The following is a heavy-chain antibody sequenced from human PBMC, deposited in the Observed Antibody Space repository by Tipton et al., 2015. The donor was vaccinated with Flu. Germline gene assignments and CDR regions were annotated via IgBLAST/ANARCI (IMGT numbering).Heavy chain of an antibody. J-gene: IGHJ4*02. V-gene: IGHV4-39*07. CDR1: GASISSTTYY. D-gene: IGHD2-2*01. Sequence: LRLSCDVSGASISSTTYYWGWIRQPPGKGLEWIGSIYKTSITDYNPSLKSRVTLSLDTSKNQFSLKVRSVNAADTAVYYCAPSTRYWTGGHFFGWWGRGTQVTVSS. CDR2: IYKTSIT. CDR3: APSTRYWTGGHFFGW.